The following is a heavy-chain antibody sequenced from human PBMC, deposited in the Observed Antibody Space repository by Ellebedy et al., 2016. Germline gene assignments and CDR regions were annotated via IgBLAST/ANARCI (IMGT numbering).Heavy chain of an antibody. CDR3: ASAYGGNPINWFNP. D-gene: IGHD4-23*01. CDR1: GFTFSSYS. Sequence: GGSLRLXXAASGFTFSSYSMNWVRQAPGKGLEWVSSISSSSSYIYYADSVKGRFTISRDNAKNSLYLQMNSLRAEDTAVYYCASAYGGNPINWFNPWGQGTLVTVSS. V-gene: IGHV3-21*01. J-gene: IGHJ5*02. CDR2: ISSSSSYI.